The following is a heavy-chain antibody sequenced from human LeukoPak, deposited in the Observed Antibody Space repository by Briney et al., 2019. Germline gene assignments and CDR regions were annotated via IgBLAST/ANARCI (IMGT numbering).Heavy chain of an antibody. Sequence: GRSLRLSCAASGFTFDDYAMHWVRQAPGKGLEWASGISWNSGSIGYADSVKGRFTISRDNAKNSLYLQMNSLRAEDTALYYCAKDSSHYYDSSGYYYYFDYWGQGTLVTVSS. CDR2: ISWNSGSI. J-gene: IGHJ4*02. V-gene: IGHV3-9*01. CDR1: GFTFDDYA. D-gene: IGHD3-22*01. CDR3: AKDSSHYYDSSGYYYYFDY.